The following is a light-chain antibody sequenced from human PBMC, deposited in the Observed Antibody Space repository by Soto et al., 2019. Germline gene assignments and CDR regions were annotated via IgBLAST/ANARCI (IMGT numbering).Light chain of an antibody. J-gene: IGKJ3*01. CDR3: QQYYSLPLT. CDR1: QSIFDRSYDKKY. Sequence: DIVMTQSPDFMAVSLGERATINCKSSQSIFDRSYDKKYLALYHQKPGQPPKLLIYWATARESGVPDRFSGSGSETDFTLTISSMQAEDAAVYYCQQYYSLPLTFGPGTKVDI. CDR2: WAT. V-gene: IGKV4-1*01.